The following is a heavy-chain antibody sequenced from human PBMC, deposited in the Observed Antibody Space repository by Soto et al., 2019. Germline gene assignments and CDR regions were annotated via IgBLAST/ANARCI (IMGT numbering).Heavy chain of an antibody. D-gene: IGHD3-3*01. J-gene: IGHJ5*02. V-gene: IGHV4-31*03. CDR3: VRNSGLRFLEWLLGGWFDP. Sequence: PSETLSLTCTVSGGSISSGGYYWSWIRQHPGKGLEWIGYIYYSGSTYYNPSLKSRVTISVDTSKNQFSLKLSSVTAADTAVYYCVRNSGLRFLEWLLGGWFDPWGQGTLVTVSS. CDR1: GGSISSGGYY. CDR2: IYYSGST.